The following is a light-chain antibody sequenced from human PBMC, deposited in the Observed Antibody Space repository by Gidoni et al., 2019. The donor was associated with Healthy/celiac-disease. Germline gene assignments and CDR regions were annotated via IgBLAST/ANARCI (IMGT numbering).Light chain of an antibody. V-gene: IGLV4-69*01. J-gene: IGLJ2*01. Sequence: QLALTHSPSASASLGASVKLTCTLSSGHSSYAIAWHQQQPEKGPRYLMKLNSDGSHSKGDGIPDRFSGSSSGAERYLTISSLQSEDEADYYCQTWGTGLFGGGTKLTVL. CDR2: LNSDGSH. CDR1: SGHSSYA. CDR3: QTWGTGL.